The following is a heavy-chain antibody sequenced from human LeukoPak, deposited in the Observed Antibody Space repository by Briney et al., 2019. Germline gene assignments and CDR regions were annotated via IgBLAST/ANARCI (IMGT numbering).Heavy chain of an antibody. D-gene: IGHD3-10*01. Sequence: GGSLRLSCAASGSTFSSYAMRWVRQAPGKGLEWVSSTVSRGTTQYADSVKGRFTISRDNAKNTLYLQMNSLRAEDTAVYYCARVRGESPRWFDPWGQGTLVTVSS. CDR2: TVSRGTT. J-gene: IGHJ5*02. CDR1: GSTFSSYA. V-gene: IGHV3-23*01. CDR3: ARVRGESPRWFDP.